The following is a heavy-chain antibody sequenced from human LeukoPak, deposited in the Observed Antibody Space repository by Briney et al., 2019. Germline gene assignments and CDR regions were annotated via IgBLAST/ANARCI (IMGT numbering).Heavy chain of an antibody. CDR2: IYPADSET. J-gene: IGHJ4*02. CDR1: GSTFTSHW. Sequence: GESLQISCKASGSTFTSHWIGWVRQMPGKGLEWMGVIYPADSETTYSPSFQGQVTISADKSISTAYLQWSSLKASDTAMYYCATPTTGCSSTSCYLLFWGQGTLVTVSS. V-gene: IGHV5-51*01. CDR3: ATPTTGCSSTSCYLLF. D-gene: IGHD2-2*01.